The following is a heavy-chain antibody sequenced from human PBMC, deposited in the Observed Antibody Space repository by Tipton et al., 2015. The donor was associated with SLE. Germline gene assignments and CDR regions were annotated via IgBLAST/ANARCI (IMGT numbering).Heavy chain of an antibody. CDR3: AREWRNFGTMVRGVAGGYYGMDV. V-gene: IGHV4-34*01. CDR1: GGSFSGYY. Sequence: TLSLTCAVYGGSFSGYYWSWIRQPPGKGLEWIGEINHSGNTNYKLSLKSRVTISVDTSKNQFSLKLSSVTAADTAVYYCAREWRNFGTMVRGVAGGYYGMDVWGQGATVTVSS. J-gene: IGHJ6*02. D-gene: IGHD3-10*01. CDR2: INHSGNT.